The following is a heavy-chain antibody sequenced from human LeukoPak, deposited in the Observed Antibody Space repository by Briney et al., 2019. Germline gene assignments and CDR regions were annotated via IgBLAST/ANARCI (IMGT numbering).Heavy chain of an antibody. J-gene: IGHJ4*02. D-gene: IGHD6-19*01. Sequence: GGSLRLSCAASGFTFSSYWMHWVRQAPGKGLEWVAVISYDGSNKYYADSVKGRFTISRDNSKNTLYLQMNSLRAEDTAVYYCAKYSPLGSSGWYYFDYWGQGTLVTVSS. V-gene: IGHV3-30*18. CDR3: AKYSPLGSSGWYYFDY. CDR2: ISYDGSNK. CDR1: GFTFSSYW.